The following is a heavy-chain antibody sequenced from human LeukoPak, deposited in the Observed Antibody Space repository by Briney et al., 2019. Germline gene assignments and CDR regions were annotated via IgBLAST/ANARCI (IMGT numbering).Heavy chain of an antibody. CDR2: ISGNGAYT. Sequence: GGSLRLSCAASGFIFSNPAMSWVRQAPGKGLEWVSTISGNGAYTYNADSVKGRFTISRDNSKNTLYLQMNSLRAADTAVYYCARDVTSGWYWDYWGQGTLVTVSS. D-gene: IGHD6-19*01. V-gene: IGHV3-23*01. CDR1: GFIFSNPA. J-gene: IGHJ4*02. CDR3: ARDVTSGWYWDY.